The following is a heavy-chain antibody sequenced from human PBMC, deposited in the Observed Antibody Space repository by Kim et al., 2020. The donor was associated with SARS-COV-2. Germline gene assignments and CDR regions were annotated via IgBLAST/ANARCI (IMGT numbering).Heavy chain of an antibody. CDR2: IDNAGDT. CDR1: GFTVRNIG. V-gene: IGHV3-13*01. Sequence: GGSLRLSCAASGFTVRNIGMNWVRQVAGKGLEWVGGIDNAGDTSYPASVMGRFSISREADKNFVYLQMSHLRDDDTAVYYCVRGTYYMDVWGKGTTVTVSS. J-gene: IGHJ6*03. CDR3: VRGTYYMDV.